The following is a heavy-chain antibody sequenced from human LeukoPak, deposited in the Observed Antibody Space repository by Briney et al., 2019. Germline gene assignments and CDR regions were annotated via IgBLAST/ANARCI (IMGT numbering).Heavy chain of an antibody. V-gene: IGHV3-9*01. CDR1: GFTFDDYA. Sequence: GGALRLSCAASGFTFDDYAMHWVRQAPGKGLEWVSGISWNSGSIGYADSVKGRFTISKDNAKNSLYLQMNSLRAEDTAVYYCVRDFSRTRLERPFDYWGQGTLVTVSS. CDR2: ISWNSGSI. CDR3: VRDFSRTRLERPFDY. D-gene: IGHD1-1*01. J-gene: IGHJ4*02.